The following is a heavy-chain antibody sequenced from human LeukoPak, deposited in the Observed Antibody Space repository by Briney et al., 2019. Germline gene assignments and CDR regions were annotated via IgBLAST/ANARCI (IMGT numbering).Heavy chain of an antibody. CDR1: GGSISGYY. J-gene: IGHJ4*02. D-gene: IGHD6-13*01. CDR2: INHSGNT. CDR3: ARGRYLTTLGGAAAGFLDS. V-gene: IGHV4-34*01. Sequence: PSETLSLTCAVNGGSISGYYWNWIRQPPGKRLEWIGEINHSGNTNYNPSLKRRLTISVDTSQNQFSLRLNSVTAADTAVYYCARGRYLTTLGGAAAGFLDSWGQGNLVTVSS.